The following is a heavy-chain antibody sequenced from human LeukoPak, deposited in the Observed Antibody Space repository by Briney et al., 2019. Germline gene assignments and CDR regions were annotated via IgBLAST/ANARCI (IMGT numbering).Heavy chain of an antibody. CDR1: GGTFSSYA. J-gene: IGHJ4*02. V-gene: IGHV1-69*13. CDR3: ARTSYDYVWGSYRLFDY. D-gene: IGHD3-16*02. CDR2: IIPIFGTA. Sequence: SVKVSCKASGGTFSSYAISWVRQAPGQGLEWMGGIIPIFGTANYAQKFQGRVTITADESTSTAYMELSSLRTEDTAVYYCARTSYDYVWGSYRLFDYWGQGTLVTVSS.